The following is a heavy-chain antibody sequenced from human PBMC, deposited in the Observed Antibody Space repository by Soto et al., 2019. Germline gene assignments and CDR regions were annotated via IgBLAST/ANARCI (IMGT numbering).Heavy chain of an antibody. J-gene: IGHJ5*02. CDR3: ARHVRGAVTMNWFDP. V-gene: IGHV4-39*01. D-gene: IGHD3-10*02. CDR1: GGSIISSNFY. Sequence: QLQESGPGLVKPSETLSLTCTVSGGSIISSNFYWGWIRQPPGKGLEWLGSVEYGGSTYDNPSRKSRVTLSADTSKNQCSLKLTSVTAADTAIYYCARHVRGAVTMNWFDPWGHGTLVTVSP. CDR2: VEYGGST.